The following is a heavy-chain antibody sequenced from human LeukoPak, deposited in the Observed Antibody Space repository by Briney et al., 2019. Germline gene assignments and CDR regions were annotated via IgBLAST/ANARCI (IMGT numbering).Heavy chain of an antibody. CDR3: ARVIAARGSGYYYYYYMDV. CDR2: IKEDGSDK. V-gene: IGHV3-7*01. D-gene: IGHD6-6*01. Sequence: GGSLRLSCAVSGFTFSDYWMTWVRQAPGRGLEWVANIKEDGSDKQYVDSVQGRFTISRDNAENSLYLQMNSLRAEDAAVYYCARVIAARGSGYYYYYYMDVWGKGTTVTVSS. J-gene: IGHJ6*03. CDR1: GFTFSDYW.